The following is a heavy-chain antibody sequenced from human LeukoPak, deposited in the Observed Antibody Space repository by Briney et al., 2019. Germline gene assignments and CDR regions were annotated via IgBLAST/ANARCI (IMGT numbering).Heavy chain of an antibody. V-gene: IGHV3-30*04. Sequence: PGGSLRLSCAASGFTFSSYAMHWVRQAPGKGLEWVAVISYDGSNKYYADSVKGRFTISRDNSKNTLYLQMNSLRAEDTAVYYCAKTPSMKDVYFDYWGQGTLVTVSS. CDR1: GFTFSSYA. D-gene: IGHD3-3*02. J-gene: IGHJ4*02. CDR2: ISYDGSNK. CDR3: AKTPSMKDVYFDY.